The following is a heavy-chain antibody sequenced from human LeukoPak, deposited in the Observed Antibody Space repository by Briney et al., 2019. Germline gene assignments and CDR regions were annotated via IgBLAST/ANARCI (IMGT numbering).Heavy chain of an antibody. J-gene: IGHJ6*03. V-gene: IGHV4-39*01. D-gene: IGHD4/OR15-4a*01. CDR1: GGSISSSSYY. Sequence: SETLSLTCTVPGGSISSSSYYWGWIRQPPGKGLEWIASIYYSGSTYYNPSLKSRVTISVDTSKTPFSLKLSSVTAADTAVYYCARRKGAYSYYYYYMDVWGKGTPVTVSS. CDR2: IYYSGST. CDR3: ARRKGAYSYYYYYMDV.